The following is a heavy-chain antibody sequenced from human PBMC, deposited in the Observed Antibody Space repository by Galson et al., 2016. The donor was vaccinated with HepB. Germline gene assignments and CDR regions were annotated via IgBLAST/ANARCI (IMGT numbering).Heavy chain of an antibody. CDR1: GGSISSSSYY. V-gene: IGHV4-39*01. CDR3: ARHERLLSWFDP. J-gene: IGHJ5*02. D-gene: IGHD5-12*01. CDR2: IYYVGNT. Sequence: ETLSLTCTVSGGSISSSSYYWGWIRQPPGKGLEWIGSIYYVGNTYYNPSLKSRVIISVDTSNNRVSLKLRSVTAADTAVYYCARHERLLSWFDPWGQGSLVTVSS.